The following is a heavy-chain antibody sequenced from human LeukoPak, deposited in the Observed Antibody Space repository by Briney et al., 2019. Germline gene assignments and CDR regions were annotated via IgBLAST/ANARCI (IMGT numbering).Heavy chain of an antibody. CDR3: ARVPTLTGYYNC. CDR1: GFTFSSYA. V-gene: IGHV3-30-3*01. CDR2: ISYDGSNK. Sequence: GGSLRLSCAASGFTFSSYAMHWVRQAPGKGLEWVAVISYDGSNKYYADSVKGRFTISRDNSKNTLYLQMNSLRSDDTAVYHCARVPTLTGYYNCWGQGTLVTVSS. J-gene: IGHJ4*02. D-gene: IGHD3-9*01.